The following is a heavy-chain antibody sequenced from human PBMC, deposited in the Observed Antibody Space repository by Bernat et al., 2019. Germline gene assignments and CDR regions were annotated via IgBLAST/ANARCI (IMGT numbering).Heavy chain of an antibody. CDR1: GFTFSSYA. J-gene: IGHJ4*02. D-gene: IGHD3-10*01. Sequence: EVQLLESGGGLVQPGGSLRLSCAAPGFTFSSYAMSWVRQAPGKGLEWVSAISGSGGSTYYADSVKGRFTISRDNSKNTLYLQMNSLRAEDTAVYYCAKDRRITMVRGVIKGPDYWGQGTLVTVSS. V-gene: IGHV3-23*01. CDR3: AKDRRITMVRGVIKGPDY. CDR2: ISGSGGST.